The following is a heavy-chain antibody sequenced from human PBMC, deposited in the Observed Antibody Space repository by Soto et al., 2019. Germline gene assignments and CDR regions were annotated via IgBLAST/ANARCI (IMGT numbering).Heavy chain of an antibody. D-gene: IGHD1-26*01. Sequence: SETLSLTCTVSGGSISSSSYYWGWIRQPPGKGLEWIGSIYYSGSTYYNPSLKSRVTISVDTSKNQFSLKLSSVTAADTAVYYCARGRRAHIVGATCPFDYWGRGTRVTVAS. J-gene: IGHJ4*02. CDR3: ARGRRAHIVGATCPFDY. V-gene: IGHV4-39*01. CDR1: GGSISSSSYY. CDR2: IYYSGST.